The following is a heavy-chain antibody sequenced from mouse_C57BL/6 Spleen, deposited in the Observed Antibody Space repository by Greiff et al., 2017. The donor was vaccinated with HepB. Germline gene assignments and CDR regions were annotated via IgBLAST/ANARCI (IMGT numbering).Heavy chain of an antibody. CDR2: ISDGGSYT. CDR1: GFTFSSYA. CDR3: AREWVYYSNSPWFAY. V-gene: IGHV5-4*01. D-gene: IGHD2-5*01. J-gene: IGHJ3*01. Sequence: EVNVVESGGGLVKPGGSLKLSCAASGFTFSSYAMSWVRQTPEKRLEWVATISDGGSYTYYPDNVKGRFTISRDNAKNNLYLQMSHLKSEDTAMYYCAREWVYYSNSPWFAYWGQGTLVTVSA.